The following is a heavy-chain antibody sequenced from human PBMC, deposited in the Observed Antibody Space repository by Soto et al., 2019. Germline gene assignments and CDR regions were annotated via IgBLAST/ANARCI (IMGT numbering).Heavy chain of an antibody. CDR1: GGSISSYY. J-gene: IGHJ6*02. V-gene: IGHV4-59*01. D-gene: IGHD3-10*01. Sequence: PSETLSLTCTVSGGSISSYYWSWIRQPPGKGLEWIGYIYYSGSTNYNPSLKSRVTISVDTSKNQFSLKLSSVTAADTAVYYCARDFTYYYGSGSSPSDYYYGMDVWGQGTTVT. CDR3: ARDFTYYYGSGSSPSDYYYGMDV. CDR2: IYYSGST.